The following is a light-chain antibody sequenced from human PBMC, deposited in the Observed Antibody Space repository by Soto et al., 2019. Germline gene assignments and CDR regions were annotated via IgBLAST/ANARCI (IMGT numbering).Light chain of an antibody. V-gene: IGKV1D-16*01. Sequence: DVQMTQSPSSLSASVGDRVTITCRASQDINSWLAWYQQKPQKAPKALIHAASSLQTGVPTRFSGSGSGTDFTLTISSLQPADSATYYCQQYNIYPLTFGGGTKVEIK. CDR1: QDINSW. CDR3: QQYNIYPLT. J-gene: IGKJ4*01. CDR2: AAS.